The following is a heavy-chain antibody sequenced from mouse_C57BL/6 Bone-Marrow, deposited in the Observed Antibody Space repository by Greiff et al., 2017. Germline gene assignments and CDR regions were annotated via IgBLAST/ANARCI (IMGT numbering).Heavy chain of an antibody. D-gene: IGHD1-1*01. CDR2: IDPSDSYT. J-gene: IGHJ4*01. CDR1: GYTFTSYW. Sequence: QVQLQQPGAELVKPGASVKLSCKASGYTFTSYWMQWVKQRPGQGLEWIGEIDPSDSYTNSNQKFKGKATLTVDTSSSTAYMQLSSLTSEDSAVYYCASPPYYYGSSFYAMDYWGQGTSVTVSS. CDR3: ASPPYYYGSSFYAMDY. V-gene: IGHV1-50*01.